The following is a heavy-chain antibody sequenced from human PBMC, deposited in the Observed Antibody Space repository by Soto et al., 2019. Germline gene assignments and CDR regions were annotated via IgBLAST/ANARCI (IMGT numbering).Heavy chain of an antibody. V-gene: IGHV3-23*01. CDR3: AKDPPSPWTANWVDP. CDR2: ISSSGGSR. CDR1: GFNFNTFA. J-gene: IGHJ5*02. Sequence: PGGSLRLSCAASGFNFNTFAMSFSRQAPCKGLEWVSHISSSGGSRDYADSVRGRFTVSRDNSKNVLFLQMNSLRAGDTATYYCAKDPPSPWTANWVDPWGTGTLVTVSS. D-gene: IGHD1-1*01.